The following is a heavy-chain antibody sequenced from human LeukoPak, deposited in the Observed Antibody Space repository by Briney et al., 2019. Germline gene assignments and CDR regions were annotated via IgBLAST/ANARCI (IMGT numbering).Heavy chain of an antibody. CDR1: GGSFSGYY. CDR2: INHSGST. J-gene: IGHJ1*01. Sequence: SETLSLTCAVYGGSFSGYYWSWIRQPPGKGLEWIGEINHSGSTNYNPSLKSRVTISVDTSKNQFSLKLSSVTAADTAVYYCARAGDDHGDLKSGYFQHWGQGTLVTVSS. V-gene: IGHV4-34*01. D-gene: IGHD4-17*01. CDR3: ARAGDDHGDLKSGYFQH.